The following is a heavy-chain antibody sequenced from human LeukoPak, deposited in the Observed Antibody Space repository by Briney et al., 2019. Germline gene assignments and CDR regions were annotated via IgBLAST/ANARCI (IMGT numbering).Heavy chain of an antibody. J-gene: IGHJ4*02. CDR2: IYYSGST. CDR3: AREGYDILTGPIGFDY. D-gene: IGHD3-9*01. CDR1: GGSISSYY. V-gene: IGHV4-59*01. Sequence: SETLSLTCTVSGGSISSYYWSWIRQPPGKGLEWIGYIYYSGSTNYNPSLKSRVTISVDTSKNQFSLKLSSVTAADTAVYYCAREGYDILTGPIGFDYWGQGTLVTVSS.